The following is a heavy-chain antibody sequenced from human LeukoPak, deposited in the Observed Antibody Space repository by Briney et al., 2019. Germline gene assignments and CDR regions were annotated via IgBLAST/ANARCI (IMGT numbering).Heavy chain of an antibody. CDR1: GGSMTSSTYY. Sequence: PSETLSLTCTVFGGSMTSSTYYWGWIRQPPGKGLEWIGSIYYNGRTYYNPSLKSRVTISVDTSKNQFSLNLNSVTAADTAVYYCARPRIVGAIDAFDVWGQGTVVSVSS. D-gene: IGHD1-26*01. CDR3: ARPRIVGAIDAFDV. J-gene: IGHJ3*01. CDR2: IYYNGRT. V-gene: IGHV4-39*01.